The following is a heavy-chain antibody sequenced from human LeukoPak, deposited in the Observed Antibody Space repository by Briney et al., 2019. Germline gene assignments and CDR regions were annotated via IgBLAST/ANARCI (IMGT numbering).Heavy chain of an antibody. CDR2: IFYSGST. Sequence: NPSETLSLTCTVSGGSIINYYWSWIRQPPGKGLEWIGYIFYSGSTNYNPSLKSRVTMSVDTSKNQFSLKLSSVTAADTAVYYCARNPMEGYFDSWGQGTQVTVSS. J-gene: IGHJ4*02. D-gene: IGHD3-3*01. CDR1: GGSIINYY. CDR3: ARNPMEGYFDS. V-gene: IGHV4-59*01.